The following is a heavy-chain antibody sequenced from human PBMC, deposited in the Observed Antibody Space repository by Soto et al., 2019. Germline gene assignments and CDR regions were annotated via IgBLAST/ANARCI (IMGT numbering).Heavy chain of an antibody. J-gene: IGHJ4*02. D-gene: IGHD3-10*01. CDR1: GGSFSGYY. V-gene: IGHV4-34*01. Sequence: SETLSLICAVYGGSFSGYYWSWIRQPPGKGLEWIGEINHSGSTNYNPSLKSRVTISVDTSKNQFSLKLSSVTAADTAVYYCARGPSITMVRGVTRITYFDYRGQGTLVTVSS. CDR3: ARGPSITMVRGVTRITYFDY. CDR2: INHSGST.